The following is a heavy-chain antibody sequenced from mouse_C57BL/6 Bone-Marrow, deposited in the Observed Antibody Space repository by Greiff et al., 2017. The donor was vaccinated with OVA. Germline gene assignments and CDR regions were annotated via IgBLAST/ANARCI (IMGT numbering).Heavy chain of an antibody. Sequence: VQLQQSGAELVKPGASVKLSCTASGFNIKDYYMHWVKQRTEQGLAWIGRIDPEDGETKYAPKFQGKAPIPADTSSNTAYLQLSSLTSEDTAVYDCAVVTAQATAWFAYWGQGTLVTVSA. CDR2: IDPEDGET. CDR3: AVVTAQATAWFAY. J-gene: IGHJ3*01. CDR1: GFNIKDYY. D-gene: IGHD3-2*02. V-gene: IGHV14-2*01.